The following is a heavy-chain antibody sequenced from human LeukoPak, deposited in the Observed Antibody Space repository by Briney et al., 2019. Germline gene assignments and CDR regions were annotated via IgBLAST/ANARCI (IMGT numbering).Heavy chain of an antibody. CDR2: IYYSGST. D-gene: IGHD6-19*01. CDR3: ATIAVVGKPTP. CDR1: GVALSTSTFY. Sequence: SETLSLTCTVSGVALSTSTFYWGCIREPPGKGLEWIGRIYYSGSTYYNPSLKSRVTISIDTSKKPFSLRLTSVSAAYTPLYHCATIAVVGKPTPWGQGTLVTVSS. V-gene: IGHV4-39*01. J-gene: IGHJ5*02.